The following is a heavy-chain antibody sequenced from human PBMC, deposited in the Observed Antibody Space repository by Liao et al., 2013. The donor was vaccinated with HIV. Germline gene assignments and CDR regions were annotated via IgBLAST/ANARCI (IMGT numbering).Heavy chain of an antibody. Sequence: QVQLQASGPGLVKPSQTLSLTCTVSGASISSGDDYWSWIRQPPGKGLEWIGHVHYSGSTYYNPSLKSRVTISVDTSKNQFSLKLGSVTAADTAVYYCARCPSLLFGSGIDAFDIWGQGTMVTVSS. CDR1: GASISSGDDY. CDR3: ARCPSLLFGSGIDAFDI. V-gene: IGHV4-30-4*08. CDR2: VHYSGST. J-gene: IGHJ3*02. D-gene: IGHD3-10*01.